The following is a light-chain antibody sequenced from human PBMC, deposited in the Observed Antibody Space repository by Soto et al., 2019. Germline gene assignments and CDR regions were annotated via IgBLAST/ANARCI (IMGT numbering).Light chain of an antibody. V-gene: IGKV3-11*01. CDR1: QSVSNS. J-gene: IGKJ3*01. CDR3: QQRSNWPPIT. Sequence: EIVLTQSPATLSLSPGERVTLSCRASQSVSNSLAWYQQKPGQPPRLLIYDVSNRATGIPARFSGSGSGTDFTLTITSLEPEDFAVYYCQQRSNWPPITFGPGTKVDLK. CDR2: DVS.